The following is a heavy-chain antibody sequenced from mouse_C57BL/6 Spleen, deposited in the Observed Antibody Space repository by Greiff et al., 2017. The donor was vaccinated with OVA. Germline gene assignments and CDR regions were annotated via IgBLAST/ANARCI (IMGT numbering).Heavy chain of an antibody. CDR2: IYPSDSET. V-gene: IGHV1-61*01. D-gene: IGHD1-1*01. CDR3: ARSEDYGSSFDY. CDR1: GYTFTSYW. Sequence: VQLQHPGAELVRPGSSVKLSCKASGYTFTSYWMDWVKQRPGQGLEWIGNIYPSDSETHYNQKFKDKATLTVDKSSSTAYMQLSSLTSEDSAVYYCARSEDYGSSFDYWGQGTTLTVSS. J-gene: IGHJ2*01.